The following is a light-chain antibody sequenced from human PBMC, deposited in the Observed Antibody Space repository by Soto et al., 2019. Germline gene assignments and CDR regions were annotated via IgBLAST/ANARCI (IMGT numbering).Light chain of an antibody. J-gene: IGKJ1*01. CDR1: QSISSW. CDR2: KAS. V-gene: IGKV1-5*03. CDR3: QQYNSYPWT. Sequence: DIQMTQSPSTLSASVGDRVTITCRASQSISSWLAWYQQKPGKAPKLLIYKASSLESGVPSRFSGSGSGTEFTLTISSLQPEDFGTYYCQQYNSYPWTFGKGTKVDIX.